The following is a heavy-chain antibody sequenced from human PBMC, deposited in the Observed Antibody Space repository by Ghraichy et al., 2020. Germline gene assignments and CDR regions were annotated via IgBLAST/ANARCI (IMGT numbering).Heavy chain of an antibody. CDR1: GGSISSYY. CDR3: ARGSGDPFRGVMRFDP. V-gene: IGHV4-59*01. Sequence: SETLSLTCTVSGGSISSYYWSWIRQPPGKGLEWIGYIYYSGSTNYNPSLKSRVTISVDTSKNQFSLKLSSVTAADTAVYYCARGSGDPFRGVMRFDPWGQGTLVTVSS. CDR2: IYYSGST. D-gene: IGHD3-16*01. J-gene: IGHJ5*02.